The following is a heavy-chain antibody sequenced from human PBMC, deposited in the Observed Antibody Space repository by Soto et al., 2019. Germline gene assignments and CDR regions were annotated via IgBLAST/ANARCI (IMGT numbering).Heavy chain of an antibody. CDR1: GFTFDDYA. V-gene: IGHV3-9*01. CDR3: ARGSWNDKYYFDY. D-gene: IGHD1-1*01. J-gene: IGHJ4*02. CDR2: ISWNSGSI. Sequence: TGGSLRLSCAASGFTFDDYAMHWVRQAPGKGLEWVSGISWNSGSIGYADSVKGRFTISRDNAKNSLYLQMNSLRAEDTALYYCARGSWNDKYYFDYWGQGTLVTVSS.